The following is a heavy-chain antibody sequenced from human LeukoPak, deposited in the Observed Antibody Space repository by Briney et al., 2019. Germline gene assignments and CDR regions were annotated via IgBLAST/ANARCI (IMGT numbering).Heavy chain of an antibody. CDR1: GYTFTGYY. D-gene: IGHD3-10*01. CDR2: INPKSGGT. J-gene: IGHJ6*03. Sequence: GASVKVSCKASGYTFTGYYMHWVRQAPGQGLEWMGWINPKSGGTNYAQKFQGRVTMTRDTSISTAYMELSRLRSDDTAVYYCARNWYRHYGSGSYYYYYYYMDVWGKGTTVTVSS. CDR3: ARNWYRHYGSGSYYYYYYYMDV. V-gene: IGHV1-2*02.